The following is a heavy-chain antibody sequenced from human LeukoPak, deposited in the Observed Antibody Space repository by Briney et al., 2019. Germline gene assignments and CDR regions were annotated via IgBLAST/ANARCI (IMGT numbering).Heavy chain of an antibody. CDR3: ARDATNCGGGSCYSSLYYYYYMDV. D-gene: IGHD2-15*01. J-gene: IGHJ6*03. CDR2: IYYSGST. Sequence: SETLSLTCTVSGGSISSYYWSWIRQPPGKGLEWIGYIYYSGSTKYNPSLKSRVTISVDTSKNQFSLKLSSVTAADTAVYYCARDATNCGGGSCYSSLYYYYYMDVWGKGTTVTVSS. CDR1: GGSISSYY. V-gene: IGHV4-59*01.